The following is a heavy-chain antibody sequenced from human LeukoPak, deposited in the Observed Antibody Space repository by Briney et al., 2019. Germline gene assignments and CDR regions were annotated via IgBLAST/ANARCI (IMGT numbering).Heavy chain of an antibody. V-gene: IGHV5-51*01. CDR1: GYSFTTYW. CDR2: IYPGDSDT. J-gene: IGHJ3*01. CDR3: ARRVSSSGFDAFDV. Sequence: GESLKISCQGSGYSFTTYWIAWVRQMPGKGLEWMGIIYPGDSDTRYSPSFQGQVTMSADKSISTAYLQWSSLKASDTAMYYCARRVSSSGFDAFDVWGQGTMVTVSS. D-gene: IGHD5-12*01.